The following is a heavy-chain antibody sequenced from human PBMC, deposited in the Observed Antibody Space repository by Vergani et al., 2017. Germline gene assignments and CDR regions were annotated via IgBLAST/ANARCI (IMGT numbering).Heavy chain of an antibody. J-gene: IGHJ3*02. CDR1: GFTFSSYA. CDR3: ARDDILTGYRDAFEI. D-gene: IGHD3-9*01. V-gene: IGHV3-64*01. CDR2: ISSNGGST. Sequence: EVQLVESGGGLVQPGGSLRLSCAASGFTFSSYAMHWVRQAPGKGLEYVSAISSNGGSTYYANSVKGRFTISRDNSKNTLYLQMGSLRAEDMAVYYCARDDILTGYRDAFEIWGQGTMVTVSS.